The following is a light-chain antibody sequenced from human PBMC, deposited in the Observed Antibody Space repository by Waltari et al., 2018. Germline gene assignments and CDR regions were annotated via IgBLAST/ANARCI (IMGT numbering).Light chain of an antibody. CDR1: TSDIGGYDY. J-gene: IGLJ2*01. CDR3: SSYSDSSTHDVV. Sequence: QSALTQPASVSGSPGQSIRISCTGTTSDIGGYDYVSWYQQQPGKAPKLLIYDVTNPPSGISNRFSGSKSGDTASLTISGLQAEDEAEYYCSSYSDSSTHDVVFGGGTELTVL. V-gene: IGLV2-14*01. CDR2: DVT.